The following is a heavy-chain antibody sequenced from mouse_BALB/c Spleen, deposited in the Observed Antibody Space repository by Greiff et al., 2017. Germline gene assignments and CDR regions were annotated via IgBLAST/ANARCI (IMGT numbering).Heavy chain of an antibody. CDR1: GFTFSSYG. CDR3: ARDGITTVGYAMDY. D-gene: IGHD1-1*01. J-gene: IGHJ4*01. CDR2: INSNGGST. V-gene: IGHV5-6-3*01. Sequence: DVKLVESGGGLVQPGGSLKLSCAASGFTFSSYGMSWVRQTPDKRLELVATINSNGGSTYYPDSVKGRFTISRDNAKNTLYLQMSSLKSEDTAMYYCARDGITTVGYAMDYWGQGTSVTVSS.